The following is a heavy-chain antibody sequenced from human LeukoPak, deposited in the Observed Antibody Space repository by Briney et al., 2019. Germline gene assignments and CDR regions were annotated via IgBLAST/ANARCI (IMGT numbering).Heavy chain of an antibody. D-gene: IGHD6-6*01. J-gene: IGHJ4*02. Sequence: PGGSLRLSCAASGFTFSSYWMSWVRQAPGKGLEWVANIKQDGSEKYYVDSVKGRFTISRDNAKNSLYLQMNSLRAEDTAVYYCARDLKSIPDYFDYWGQGTLVTVSS. CDR1: GFTFSSYW. CDR2: IKQDGSEK. V-gene: IGHV3-7*01. CDR3: ARDLKSIPDYFDY.